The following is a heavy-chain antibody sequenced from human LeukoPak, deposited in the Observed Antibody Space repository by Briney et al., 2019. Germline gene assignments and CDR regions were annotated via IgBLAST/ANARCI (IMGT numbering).Heavy chain of an antibody. Sequence: GGSLRLSCAASGFTFSSYWMHWVRQAPGKGLVWVSRINSDGSSTSYADPVKGRFTISRDNAKNTLYLQMNSLRAEDTAVYYCARVAEDIVVVPAARRYYYYGMDVWGQGTTVTVSS. D-gene: IGHD2-2*01. V-gene: IGHV3-74*01. J-gene: IGHJ6*02. CDR2: INSDGSST. CDR1: GFTFSSYW. CDR3: ARVAEDIVVVPAARRYYYYGMDV.